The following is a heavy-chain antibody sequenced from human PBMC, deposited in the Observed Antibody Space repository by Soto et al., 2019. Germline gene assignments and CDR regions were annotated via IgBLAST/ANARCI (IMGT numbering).Heavy chain of an antibody. CDR3: AREQNRGGYYYYYYYMDV. V-gene: IGHV3-7*01. Sequence: GGSLRLSCAASGFTFSSYWMSWVRQAPGKGLEWVANIKQDGSEKYYVDSVKGRFTISRDNAKNSLYLQMNSLRAEDTAVYYCAREQNRGGYYYYYYYMDVWGKGTTVTVSS. CDR1: GFTFSSYW. CDR2: IKQDGSEK. D-gene: IGHD3-10*01. J-gene: IGHJ6*03.